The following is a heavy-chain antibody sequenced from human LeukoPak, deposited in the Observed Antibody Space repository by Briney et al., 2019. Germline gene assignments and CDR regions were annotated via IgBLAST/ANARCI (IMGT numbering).Heavy chain of an antibody. J-gene: IGHJ6*02. Sequence: GGSLRLSCAASGFTFSNAWMSWVRQAPGKGLEWGGRIKSKTDGGTTDYAAPVKGRFTISRDDSKNTLYLQMNSLKTEDTAVYYCTTDCGGDCYSGPYGMDVWGQGTTVTVSS. V-gene: IGHV3-15*01. CDR2: IKSKTDGGTT. D-gene: IGHD2-21*02. CDR3: TTDCGGDCYSGPYGMDV. CDR1: GFTFSNAW.